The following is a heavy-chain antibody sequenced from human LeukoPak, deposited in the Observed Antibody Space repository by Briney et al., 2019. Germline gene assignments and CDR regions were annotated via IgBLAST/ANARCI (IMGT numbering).Heavy chain of an antibody. J-gene: IGHJ4*02. V-gene: IGHV3-15*01. Sequence: GGSLRLSCAASGFTFINAWMSWVRQAPGKGLEWVGRIKSKIDGGTTDYAAPVKGRFTISRDDLKDTLYLQMDSLKTEDTAVYYCTTDVDYYDSSGYYPQGYWGQGTLVTVSS. CDR3: TTDVDYYDSSGYYPQGY. CDR1: GFTFINAW. D-gene: IGHD3-22*01. CDR2: IKSKIDGGTT.